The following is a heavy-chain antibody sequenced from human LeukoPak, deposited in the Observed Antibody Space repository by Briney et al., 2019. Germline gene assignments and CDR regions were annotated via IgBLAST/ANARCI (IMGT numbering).Heavy chain of an antibody. CDR2: INPNFGAA. J-gene: IGHJ4*02. V-gene: IGHV1-69*05. Sequence: SVKVSCKASGGTFSGYSIRWVRPAPGQGLEWMGGINPNFGAANYAQKFQGRVTITTDESTSTAYMELGSLRSEDTAVYYRARETPIWSGLIDYWGQGTLVTVSS. CDR3: ARETPIWSGLIDY. D-gene: IGHD3-3*01. CDR1: GGTFSGYS.